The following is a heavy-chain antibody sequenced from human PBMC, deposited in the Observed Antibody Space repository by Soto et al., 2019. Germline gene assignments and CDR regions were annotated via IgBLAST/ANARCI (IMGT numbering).Heavy chain of an antibody. Sequence: ASVKVSCKASGYTFTSYDINWVRQATGQGLEWMGWMNPNSGNTGYAQKFQGRVTMTRNTSISTAYMELSSLRSEDTAVYYCAKDPHRSSWYAEYFQHWGQGTLVTVSS. V-gene: IGHV1-8*01. D-gene: IGHD6-13*01. CDR2: MNPNSGNT. J-gene: IGHJ1*01. CDR3: AKDPHRSSWYAEYFQH. CDR1: GYTFTSYD.